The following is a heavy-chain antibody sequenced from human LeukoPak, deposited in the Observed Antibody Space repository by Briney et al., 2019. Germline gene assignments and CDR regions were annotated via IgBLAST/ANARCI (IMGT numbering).Heavy chain of an antibody. D-gene: IGHD3-3*01. V-gene: IGHV3-21*01. CDR3: ARLSDYDFWSGPYPYYYYYYGMDV. Sequence: GGSLRLSCAASGFTFSSYSMNWVRQAPGKELEWVSSISSSSSYIYYADSVKGRFTISRDNAKNSLYLQMNSLRAEDTAVYYCARLSDYDFWSGPYPYYYYYYGMDVWGQGTTVTVSS. J-gene: IGHJ6*02. CDR1: GFTFSSYS. CDR2: ISSSSSYI.